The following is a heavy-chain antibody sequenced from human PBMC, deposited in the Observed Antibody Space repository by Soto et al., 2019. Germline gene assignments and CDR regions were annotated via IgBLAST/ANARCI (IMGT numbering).Heavy chain of an antibody. D-gene: IGHD3-22*01. CDR2: ISSSGGST. CDR1: GFTFSTYA. CDR3: GLDYYDSSGYLIDS. Sequence: PGGSLRLSCAASGFTFSTYALTWVRQGPGKGLEWVSAISSSGGSTYYADSVKGRFTISRDNSKNTLYLQMNSLRAEDAAVYYCGLDYYDSSGYLIDSWGQGTLVTVSS. V-gene: IGHV3-23*01. J-gene: IGHJ4*02.